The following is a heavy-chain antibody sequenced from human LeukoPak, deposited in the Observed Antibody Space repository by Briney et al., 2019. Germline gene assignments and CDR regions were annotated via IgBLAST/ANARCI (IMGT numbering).Heavy chain of an antibody. D-gene: IGHD7-27*01. Sequence: PGGSLRLSCAASGFTFSSYAMHWVRQAPGKGLEWVAFIRYDGSNKYYADSVKGRFTISRDNSKNTLYLQMNSLRAEDTAVYYCAKEPPGWGMGYWGQGTLVTVSS. CDR3: AKEPPGWGMGY. V-gene: IGHV3-30*02. CDR1: GFTFSSYA. J-gene: IGHJ4*02. CDR2: IRYDGSNK.